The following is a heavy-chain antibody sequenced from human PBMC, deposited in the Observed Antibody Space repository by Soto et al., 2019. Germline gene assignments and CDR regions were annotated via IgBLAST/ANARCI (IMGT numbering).Heavy chain of an antibody. CDR3: AKVSKKAAAGRYEYYKSGMDV. V-gene: IGHV3-23*01. D-gene: IGHD6-13*01. J-gene: IGHJ6*02. CDR2: ISVSGGSS. CDR1: GFAFSTYA. Sequence: EVQLLESGGALEHPGGSLRLSCAAAGFAFSTYAMTWFRQAPGKGLEWVSVISVSGGSSYYAASVTGRFTISRDNSKTTMLLQMNGLRAEDTAVYYCAKVSKKAAAGRYEYYKSGMDVWGQGTTVTVSS.